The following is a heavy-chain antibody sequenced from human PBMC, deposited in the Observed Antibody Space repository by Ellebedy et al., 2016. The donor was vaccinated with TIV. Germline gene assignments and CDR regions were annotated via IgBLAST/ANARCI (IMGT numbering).Heavy chain of an antibody. CDR3: AKDQIGATSRDPFYGMDV. D-gene: IGHD3-3*01. J-gene: IGHJ6*02. CDR1: GFTFADFA. CDR2: ITRDGTST. Sequence: GESLKISCAASGFTFADFAMHWVRQVPGKGLEWVSVITRDGTSTYYSDSVKCRFTISRDNSKNSLYLQMNSLRSEDTAFYYCAKDQIGATSRDPFYGMDVWGPGTTVTVSS. V-gene: IGHV3-43*02.